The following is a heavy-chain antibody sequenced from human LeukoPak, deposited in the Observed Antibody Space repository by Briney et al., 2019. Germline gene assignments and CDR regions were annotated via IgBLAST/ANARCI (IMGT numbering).Heavy chain of an antibody. V-gene: IGHV4-39*07. CDR2: IYYSGNT. Sequence: SETLSLTCTASGDSISSSNSYWGWIRQPPGKGLEWIGSIYYSGNTYYNASLKSRVTISVDTSKNQFSLKLSSVTAADTAVYYCARGGYSSSYGRYWGQGTLVTVSS. CDR1: GDSISSSNSY. D-gene: IGHD6-6*01. CDR3: ARGGYSSSYGRY. J-gene: IGHJ4*02.